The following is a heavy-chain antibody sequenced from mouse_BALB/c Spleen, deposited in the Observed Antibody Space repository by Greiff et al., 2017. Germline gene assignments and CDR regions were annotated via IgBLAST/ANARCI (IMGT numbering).Heavy chain of an antibody. CDR1: GFTFSSYT. CDR3: TREEYDYGSSDYFGY. CDR2: ISSGGSYT. V-gene: IGHV5-6-4*01. D-gene: IGHD1-1*01. Sequence: EVMLVESGGGLVKPGGSLKLSCAASGFTFSSYTMSWVRQTPEKRLEWVATISSGGSYTYYPDSVKGRFTISRDNAKNTLYLQMSSLKSEDTAMYYCTREEYDYGSSDYFGYWGQGTTLTVSS. J-gene: IGHJ2*01.